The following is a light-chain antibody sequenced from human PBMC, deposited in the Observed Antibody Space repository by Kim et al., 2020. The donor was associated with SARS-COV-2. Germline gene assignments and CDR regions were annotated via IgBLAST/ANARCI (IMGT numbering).Light chain of an antibody. Sequence: DIQMTQSPSPLSASVGDRVTITCQAGRNIYRYLTWYQQKPGRAPRLLISGASNLQRGVPSRFSATASGTDFTLTISNLQPEDFATYFCQQSHSVPYTFGPGTKVDIK. V-gene: IGKV1-33*01. CDR1: RNIYRY. CDR2: GAS. CDR3: QQSHSVPYT. J-gene: IGKJ2*01.